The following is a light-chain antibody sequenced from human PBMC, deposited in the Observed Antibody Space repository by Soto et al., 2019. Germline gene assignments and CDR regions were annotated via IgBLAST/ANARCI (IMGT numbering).Light chain of an antibody. V-gene: IGLV3-21*04. CDR1: NIGSKS. CDR3: QVWDSSSDHVV. J-gene: IGLJ2*01. Sequence: SYELTQPPSVSVAPGKTARITCGGNNIGSKSVHWYQQKPGQAPVLVIYYDSDRPSGIPERFSGSNSGNTATLTISRFEAGDEADYYCQVWDSSSDHVVFGGWAKLTVL. CDR2: YDS.